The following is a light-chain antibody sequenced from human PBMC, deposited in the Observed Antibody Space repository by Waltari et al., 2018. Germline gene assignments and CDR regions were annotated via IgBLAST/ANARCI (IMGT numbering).Light chain of an antibody. V-gene: IGKV1-9*01. J-gene: IGKJ3*01. CDR1: HDISSH. CDR2: PAS. CDR3: QDLHDYPV. Sequence: IQLTQSPSSLSASVGDRVTISCRASHDISSHLAWYQQKPGQAPTLLIYPASTLESGVPSGFSGSGSGTEFTLTITSLQPEDFATYFCQDLHDYPVFGPGTKVDIK.